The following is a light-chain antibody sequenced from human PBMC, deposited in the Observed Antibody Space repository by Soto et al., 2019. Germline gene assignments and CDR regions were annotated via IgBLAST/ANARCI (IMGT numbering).Light chain of an antibody. J-gene: IGLJ1*01. V-gene: IGLV2-14*01. CDR1: SADIGSHDY. CDR3: NSYTTTSALV. Sequence: QPALTQPASVSGSPGQSITISCTGSSADIGSHDYVSWYQQHPGKVPKLIIYEVSKRPSGASDRFSGSKSGNAAYLSISGLQPEDEADYYCNSYTTTSALVFGTGTKVTVL. CDR2: EVS.